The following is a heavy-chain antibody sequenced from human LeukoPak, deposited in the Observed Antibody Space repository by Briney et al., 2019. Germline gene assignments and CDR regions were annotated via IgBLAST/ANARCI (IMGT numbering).Heavy chain of an antibody. D-gene: IGHD3-10*01. CDR1: GYTFTGYY. Sequence: GASVKVSCKASGYTFTGYYMHWVRQAPGQGLEWMGWINPNSGGTNYAQKFQGRVTKTRDTSISTAYMELSRLRSDDTAVYYCARTLIRTYYYGSGTSGGSGVLDYWGQGTLVTVSS. J-gene: IGHJ4*02. V-gene: IGHV1-2*02. CDR2: INPNSGGT. CDR3: ARTLIRTYYYGSGTSGGSGVLDY.